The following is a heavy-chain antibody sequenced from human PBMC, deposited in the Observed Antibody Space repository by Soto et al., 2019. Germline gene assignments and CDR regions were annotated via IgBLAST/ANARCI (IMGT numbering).Heavy chain of an antibody. Sequence: PSQPLRHPWSVFDGSIRDGGYHXSLIRQTPGKGLEWIGYIYYSGSTYYNPSLKSRVTLSVNTSKNQFSLKLSSLTAADTAVDYGARDLFVTTVTTFGYYYFGMDVWGQGTTVTV. CDR1: DGSIRDGGYH. V-gene: IGHV4-30-4*08. CDR3: ARDLFVTTVTTFGYYYFGMDV. CDR2: IYYSGST. J-gene: IGHJ6*02. D-gene: IGHD4-17*01.